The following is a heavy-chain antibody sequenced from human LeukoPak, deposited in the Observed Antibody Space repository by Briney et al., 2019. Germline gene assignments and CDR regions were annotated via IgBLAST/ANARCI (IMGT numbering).Heavy chain of an antibody. Sequence: SETLSLTCSVYGESFNLYSWTWIRQSPGKGLEWIGDINHGETTNYNPSLKSRVTISVDTSKNQFSLKLSSVTAADTAVYYCARGAPYYDSSGYYGYWGQGTLVTVSS. D-gene: IGHD3-22*01. CDR3: ARGAPYYDSSGYYGY. V-gene: IGHV4-34*01. CDR1: GESFNLYS. CDR2: INHGETT. J-gene: IGHJ4*02.